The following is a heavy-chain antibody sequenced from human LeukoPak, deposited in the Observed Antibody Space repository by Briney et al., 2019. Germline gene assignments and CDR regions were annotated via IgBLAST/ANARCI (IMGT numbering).Heavy chain of an antibody. CDR3: ARVRFQGYYYYYYMDV. CDR2: IYYSGST. V-gene: IGHV4-30-4*08. Sequence: SQTLSLTCTVSGGSISSGDYYWSWIRQPPGKGLEWIGYIYYSGSTYYNPSPKSRVTISVDTSKNQFSLKLSSVTAADTAVYYSARVRFQGYYYYYYMDVWGKGTTVTVSS. D-gene: IGHD3-3*01. J-gene: IGHJ6*03. CDR1: GGSISSGDYY.